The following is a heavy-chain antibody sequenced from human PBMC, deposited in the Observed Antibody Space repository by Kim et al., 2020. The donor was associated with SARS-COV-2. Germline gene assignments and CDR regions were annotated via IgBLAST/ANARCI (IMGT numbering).Heavy chain of an antibody. V-gene: IGHV4-59*08. J-gene: IGHJ6*02. D-gene: IGHD6-13*01. Sequence: SETLSLTCTVAGGSISSYYVIWIRHPPKNGEVISCFVRYRLSNNANPSIKSWVTISVDTSKNQFSLKLSSVTAADTAVYYCASTLEIAAAGTGMDVWGQGTTVTVSS. CDR2: VRYRLSN. CDR3: ASTLEIAAAGTGMDV. CDR1: GGSISSYY.